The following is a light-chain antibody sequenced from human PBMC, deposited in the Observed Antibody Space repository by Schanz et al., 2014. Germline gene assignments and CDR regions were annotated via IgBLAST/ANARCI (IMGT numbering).Light chain of an antibody. CDR3: SSYTSSTTWV. CDR1: SSDIGSYNY. J-gene: IGLJ3*02. Sequence: QSALTQPASVSGSPGQSITISCTGTSSDIGSYNYVSWYQQYPGEAPKLIIYDVTYRPSGVSHRFSGSKSGNTASLTISGLQAEDEADYYCSSYTSSTTWVFGGGTQLTVL. V-gene: IGLV2-14*01. CDR2: DVT.